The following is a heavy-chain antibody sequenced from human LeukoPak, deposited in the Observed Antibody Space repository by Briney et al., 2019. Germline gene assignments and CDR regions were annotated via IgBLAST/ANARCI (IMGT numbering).Heavy chain of an antibody. D-gene: IGHD3-22*01. J-gene: IGHJ6*03. V-gene: IGHV4-39*07. CDR1: GGSISSSSYY. CDR3: AGDRPMIVFGYYYMDV. CDR2: ISYSGST. Sequence: PSETLSLTCTVSGGSISSSSYYWGWIRQPPGKGLEWIGSISYSGSTYYNPSLKSRVTISGDTSKTQFSLNLSSVTAADTAVYFCAGDRPMIVFGYYYMDVWGKGTTVTVSS.